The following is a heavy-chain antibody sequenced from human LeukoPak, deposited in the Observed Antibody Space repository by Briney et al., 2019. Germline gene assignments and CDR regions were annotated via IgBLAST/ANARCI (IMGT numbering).Heavy chain of an antibody. D-gene: IGHD3-10*01. V-gene: IGHV3-23*01. J-gene: IGHJ5*02. CDR2: ISGSGGST. Sequence: GGSLRLSCAASGFTFSSYAMSWVRQAPGKGLEWVSAISGSGGSTYCADSVKGRFTISRDNSKNTLYLQMNSLRAEDTAVYYCAKDQYYYGSGSPYPHDPWGQGTLVTVSS. CDR3: AKDQYYYGSGSPYPHDP. CDR1: GFTFSSYA.